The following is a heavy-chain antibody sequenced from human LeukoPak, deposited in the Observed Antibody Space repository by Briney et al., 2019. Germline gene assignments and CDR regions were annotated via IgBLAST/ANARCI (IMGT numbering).Heavy chain of an antibody. CDR2: IYYSGST. Sequence: SETLSLTCTVSGGSFSSYYWSWIRQPPGKGLEWIGYIYYSGSTNYNPSLKSRVTITVETSKKQFSLKLSAVTAADRAVDYGARGRLARSPYFDYWGQGTLVTVSS. CDR3: ARGRLARSPYFDY. V-gene: IGHV4-59*01. J-gene: IGHJ4*02. D-gene: IGHD6-19*01. CDR1: GGSFSSYY.